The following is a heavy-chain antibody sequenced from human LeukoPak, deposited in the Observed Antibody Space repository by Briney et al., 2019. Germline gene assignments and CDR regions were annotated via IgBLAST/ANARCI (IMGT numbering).Heavy chain of an antibody. Sequence: GVSLRLSCAASGVTFSIYAMSWVRQAPGKGLEWVSGISGSAGHTYYADSVKGRVTISIDNSKNTLYLQMNSLRADDTAVYYCAKSAGYTASQVDSWGQGTLVTVSS. CDR3: AKSAGYTASQVDS. D-gene: IGHD6-13*01. J-gene: IGHJ4*02. V-gene: IGHV3-23*01. CDR1: GVTFSIYA. CDR2: ISGSAGHT.